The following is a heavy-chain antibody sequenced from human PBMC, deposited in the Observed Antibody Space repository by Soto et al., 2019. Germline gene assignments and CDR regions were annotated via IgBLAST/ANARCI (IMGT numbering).Heavy chain of an antibody. CDR2: ISGSGGSA. Sequence: GGSLRLSCAASGFTFSSYAMSWVRQAPEKGLEWVSAISGSGGSAYYADSVKGRFTISGDNSKNTLYLQMNSLRAEDTAVYYCAKDYYYDSSGYLGAFDIWGQGTMVTVSS. V-gene: IGHV3-23*01. J-gene: IGHJ3*02. CDR3: AKDYYYDSSGYLGAFDI. CDR1: GFTFSSYA. D-gene: IGHD3-22*01.